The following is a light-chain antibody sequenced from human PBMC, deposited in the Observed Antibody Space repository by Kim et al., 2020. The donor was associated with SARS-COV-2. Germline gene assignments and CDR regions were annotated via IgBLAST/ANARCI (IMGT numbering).Light chain of an antibody. J-gene: IGKJ5*01. CDR2: GAS. V-gene: IGKV3-15*01. Sequence: EIVMTQSPATLSVSPGERATLSCRASQSVSSNLAWYQQKPGQAPRLLIYGASTRATGIPARFSGSGSGTEFTLTISSLQSEDFAVYYCTQYNNWPRITFGQGTRLEIK. CDR3: TQYNNWPRIT. CDR1: QSVSSN.